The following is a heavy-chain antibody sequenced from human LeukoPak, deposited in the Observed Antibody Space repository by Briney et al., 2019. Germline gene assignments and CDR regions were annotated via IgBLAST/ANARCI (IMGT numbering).Heavy chain of an antibody. D-gene: IGHD2-8*02. CDR2: INGDGRST. J-gene: IGHJ4*02. V-gene: IGHV3-74*01. CDR1: GFTFSSYA. CDR3: ARDQLYCTGGYCYFDS. Sequence: HPGGSLRLSCAASGFTFSSYAMSWVRQAPGEGLVWVSRINGDGRSTSYADSVKGRFTISRDNAKNTLYLQMNSLRAEDTALYYCARDQLYCTGGYCYFDSWGQGTLVTVSS.